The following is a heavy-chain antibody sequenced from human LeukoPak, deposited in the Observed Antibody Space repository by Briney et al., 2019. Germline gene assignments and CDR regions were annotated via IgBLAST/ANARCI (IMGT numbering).Heavy chain of an antibody. J-gene: IGHJ4*02. CDR2: INHSGGT. D-gene: IGHD4-11*01. CDR1: GGSISSGGYY. CDR3: AFSNYDPTFDY. V-gene: IGHV4-39*02. Sequence: SSETLSLTCTVSGGSISSGGYYWSWIRQPPGKGLEWIGEINHSGGTNYSPSLKSRVTMSADTSKNHFSLRLSSVTAADTGTYYCAFSNYDPTFDYWGQGTLVTVSS.